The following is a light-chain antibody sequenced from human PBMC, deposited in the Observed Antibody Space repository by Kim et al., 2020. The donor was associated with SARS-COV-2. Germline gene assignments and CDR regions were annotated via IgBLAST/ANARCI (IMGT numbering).Light chain of an antibody. CDR3: QHFNNYPLT. CDR1: QVISST. CDR2: DAS. J-gene: IGKJ4*01. Sequence: GDRVTITCRASQVISSTLAWYQQKPGKTPKLLIYDASTLESGVPSRFSGSGSGTDFTLTISSLQPEDFATYYCQHFNNYPLTFGGGTKVDIK. V-gene: IGKV1D-13*01.